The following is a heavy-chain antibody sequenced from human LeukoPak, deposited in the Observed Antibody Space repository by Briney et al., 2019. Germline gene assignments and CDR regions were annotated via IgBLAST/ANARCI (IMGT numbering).Heavy chain of an antibody. V-gene: IGHV4-59*01. CDR1: GGSISSYY. D-gene: IGHD2-8*01. CDR3: ARAKVMVYAYYYYGMDV. J-gene: IGHJ6*02. CDR2: IYYSGST. Sequence: PSETLSLTCTVSGGSISSYYWSWIRQPPGKGLERIGYIYYSGSTNYNPSLKSRVTISVDTSKNQFSLKLSSVTAADTAVYYCARAKVMVYAYYYYGMDVWGQGTTVTVSS.